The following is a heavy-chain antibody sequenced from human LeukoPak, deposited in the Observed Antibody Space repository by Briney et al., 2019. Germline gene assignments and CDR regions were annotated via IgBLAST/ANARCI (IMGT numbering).Heavy chain of an antibody. CDR3: ARAVGTTLLFDY. Sequence: GSLRLSCTASGFTFSTYGMHWVRQAPGKGLEWVTLISYDGSTKYYSDSVKGRFTLSRDNSKNTLYLQMNSLRAEDTAVYYCARAVGTTLLFDYWGQGTLVTVSS. CDR2: ISYDGSTK. D-gene: IGHD1-26*01. V-gene: IGHV3-30*03. J-gene: IGHJ4*02. CDR1: GFTFSTYG.